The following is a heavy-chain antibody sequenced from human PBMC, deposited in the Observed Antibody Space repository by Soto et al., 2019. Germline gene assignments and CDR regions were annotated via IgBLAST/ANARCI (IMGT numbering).Heavy chain of an antibody. CDR2: LIPLFGTT. J-gene: IGHJ4*02. D-gene: IGHD7-27*01. Sequence: GASVKVSCKASGGTFSGHAISWVRQAPGQGPEWMGGLIPLFGTTQHAQRFQGRLTITADKSTTTAYIELTSLRFEDTAIYYCARGPNWGYRFDSWGQGTLVTVSS. V-gene: IGHV1-69*06. CDR1: GGTFSGHA. CDR3: ARGPNWGYRFDS.